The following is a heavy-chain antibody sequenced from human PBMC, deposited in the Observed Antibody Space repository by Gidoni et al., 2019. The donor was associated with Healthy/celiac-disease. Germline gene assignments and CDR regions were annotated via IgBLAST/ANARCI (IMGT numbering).Heavy chain of an antibody. Sequence: EVQLVASGGGLVQPGGSLRLSCAASGFTFSSYALSWVRQAPGKGLEWVSAISGSGGSTYYADSVKGRFTISRDNSKNTLYLQMNSLRAEDTAVYYCANGGYSYGYNWDYWGQGTLVTVSS. CDR1: GFTFSSYA. V-gene: IGHV3-23*04. J-gene: IGHJ4*02. CDR3: ANGGYSYGYNWDY. CDR2: ISGSGGST. D-gene: IGHD5-18*01.